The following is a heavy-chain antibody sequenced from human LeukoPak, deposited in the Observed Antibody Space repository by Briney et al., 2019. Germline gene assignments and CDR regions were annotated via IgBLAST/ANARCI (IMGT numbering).Heavy chain of an antibody. Sequence: ASVKVSCKASGYTFTSYYMHWVRQAPGQGLEWMGIINPSGGSTSYAQKFQGRVTMTRDTSTSTVYMELSSLRSEDTAVYYCARGRERWLQFWALDYWGQGTLVTVSS. CDR2: INPSGGST. CDR1: GYTFTSYY. V-gene: IGHV1-46*01. J-gene: IGHJ4*02. CDR3: ARGRERWLQFWALDY. D-gene: IGHD5-12*01.